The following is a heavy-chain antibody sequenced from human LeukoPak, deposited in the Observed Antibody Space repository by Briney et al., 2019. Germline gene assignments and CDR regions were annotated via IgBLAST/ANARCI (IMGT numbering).Heavy chain of an antibody. J-gene: IGHJ3*02. Sequence: SLRLSGAASGFTFSIYSMNWVRQAPGKGLEWVSGISWNSGTIGYADSVKGRFTISRDNAKNSLYLQMNSLRAEDTALYYCVKGAAYHLGDAFDIWGQGTMVTVSS. CDR2: ISWNSGTI. V-gene: IGHV3-9*01. D-gene: IGHD2-15*01. CDR3: VKGAAYHLGDAFDI. CDR1: GFTFSIYS.